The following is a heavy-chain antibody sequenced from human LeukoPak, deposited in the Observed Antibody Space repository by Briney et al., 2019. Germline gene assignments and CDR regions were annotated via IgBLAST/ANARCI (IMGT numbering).Heavy chain of an antibody. V-gene: IGHV7-4-1*02. CDR2: INTNTGNP. Sequence: GASVKVSCKTSGYTFTSYAINWVRQAPGQGLEWMGWINTNTGNPTYAQGFTGHYVFSLGTSVSTAYLQISGLKADDTAVYYCGRDPKLGIRGYTYGYIDYWGQGTLVTVSS. J-gene: IGHJ4*02. CDR3: GRDPKLGIRGYTYGYIDY. D-gene: IGHD5-18*01. CDR1: GYTFTSYA.